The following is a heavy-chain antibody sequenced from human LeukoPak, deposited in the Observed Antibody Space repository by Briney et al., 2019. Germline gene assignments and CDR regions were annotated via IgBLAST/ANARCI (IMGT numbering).Heavy chain of an antibody. CDR1: GYTFTNYG. CDR3: ARYSGYDKWFDP. CDR2: ITSSNGNT. V-gene: IGHV1-18*01. D-gene: IGHD5-12*01. J-gene: IGHJ5*02. Sequence: ASVRVSSKDSGYTFTNYGISWVRQAPGQGGERMGWITSSNGNTNYAHKLQGRVTITTDTSTSTAYMELRSLRSDDTAVYYCARYSGYDKWFDPWGQGTLVTVSS.